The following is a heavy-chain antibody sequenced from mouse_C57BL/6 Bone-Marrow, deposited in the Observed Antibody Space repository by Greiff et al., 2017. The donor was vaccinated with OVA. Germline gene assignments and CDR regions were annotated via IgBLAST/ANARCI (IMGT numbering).Heavy chain of an antibody. CDR2: IHPSDSDT. CDR3: AIGTVHWYVGV. V-gene: IGHV1-74*01. Sequence: QVQLKQPGAELVKPGASVKVSCKASGFTFTSYWMHWVKQRPGQGLEWIGRIHPSDSDTNYNQKFKGKATLTVDNSSSTAYMQLIRLTSEDAAVYYWAIGTVHWYVGVWGTGATVAVAT. D-gene: IGHD3-3*01. CDR1: GFTFTSYW. J-gene: IGHJ1*03.